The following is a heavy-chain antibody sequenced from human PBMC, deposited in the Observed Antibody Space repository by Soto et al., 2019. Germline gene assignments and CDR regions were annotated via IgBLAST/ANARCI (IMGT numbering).Heavy chain of an antibody. CDR3: AKESLKTPVTGPVDC. Sequence: RGSLRLSCTASGFTFSSYAMSWVRQAPGKGLEWVSSISGSGGSTYYADSVKGRVTISRDNSKNTLYLQMSSLRAEATAVYYCAKESLKTPVTGPVDCWGQGTVVTVSS. CDR1: GFTFSSYA. V-gene: IGHV3-23*01. D-gene: IGHD6-19*01. J-gene: IGHJ4*02. CDR2: ISGSGGST.